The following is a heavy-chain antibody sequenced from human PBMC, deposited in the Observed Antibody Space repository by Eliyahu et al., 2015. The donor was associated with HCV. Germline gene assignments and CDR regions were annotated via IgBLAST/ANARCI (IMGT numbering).Heavy chain of an antibody. CDR2: IKQDGSEK. CDR1: GFTFSSYW. V-gene: IGHV3-7*03. J-gene: IGHJ4*02. D-gene: IGHD3-10*01. Sequence: EVQLVESGGGLVQPGGSLRLSCAASGFTFSSYWXSWVRQAPGKGLGWXXNIKQDGSEKYYVDSXKGRFTISRDNAKNSLYLQMNSLRAEDTAVYYCAREMGHYYGSGSYHIPRPFDYWGQGTLVTVSS. CDR3: AREMGHYYGSGSYHIPRPFDY.